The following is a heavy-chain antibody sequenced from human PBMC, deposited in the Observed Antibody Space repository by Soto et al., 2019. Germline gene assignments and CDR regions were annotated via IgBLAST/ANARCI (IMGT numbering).Heavy chain of an antibody. CDR2: ITPIIDIP. J-gene: IGHJ4*02. D-gene: IGHD1-20*01. Sequence: QVQLVQSGAEVKRPGSSVKVSCRTSGGTFNTYSISWVRQAPGQGLEWMGRITPIIDIPTYAQNFQGRVSISADKSTSTAYMQLTHLRCEDTAMYFCARATHQYVYFDSWCQGTLVTVSS. CDR3: ARATHQYVYFDS. V-gene: IGHV1-69*02. CDR1: GGTFNTYS.